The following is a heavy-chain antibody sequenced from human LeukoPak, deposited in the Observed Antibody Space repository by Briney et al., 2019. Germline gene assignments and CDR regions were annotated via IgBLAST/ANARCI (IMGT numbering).Heavy chain of an antibody. Sequence: SETLSLTCTVFGGSFSGYYWSWIRQPPDKGPEWIGEINPSGSTNYNPSLKTRVTISTDTSKNHFSLNLNSVTAADTGVYYCVRGSRVHCGGDCYYYWGQGTLVTVSS. CDR1: GGSFSGYY. J-gene: IGHJ4*02. CDR3: VRGSRVHCGGDCYYY. D-gene: IGHD2-21*02. V-gene: IGHV4-34*01. CDR2: INPSGST.